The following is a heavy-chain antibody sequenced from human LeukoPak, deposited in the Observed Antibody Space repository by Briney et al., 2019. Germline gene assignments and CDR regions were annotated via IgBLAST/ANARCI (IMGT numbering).Heavy chain of an antibody. V-gene: IGHV3-30-3*01. CDR3: ARDYYGIGELKDD. CDR2: ISYDGSNK. CDR1: GFTFSSYA. Sequence: GGSLRLSCAASGFTFSSYAMHWVRQAPGKGLEWVAVISYDGSNKYYADSMKGRFTIARDNSKNTLYLQMNSLRAEDTAVYYCARDYYGIGELKDDWGQGTLVTVSS. D-gene: IGHD3-10*01. J-gene: IGHJ4*02.